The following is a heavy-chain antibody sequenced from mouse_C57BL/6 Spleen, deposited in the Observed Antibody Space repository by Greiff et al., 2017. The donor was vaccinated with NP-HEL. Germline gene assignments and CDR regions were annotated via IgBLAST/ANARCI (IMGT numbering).Heavy chain of an antibody. D-gene: IGHD1-1*01. V-gene: IGHV1-72*01. CDR1: GYTFTSYW. Sequence: QVHVKQPGAELVKPGASVKLSCKASGYTFTSYWMHWVKQRPGRGLEWIGRIDPNSGGTKYNEKFKSKATLTVDKPSSTAYMQLSSLTSEDSAVYYCARSGLIVATDFDYWGQGTTLTVSS. CDR3: ARSGLIVATDFDY. CDR2: IDPNSGGT. J-gene: IGHJ2*01.